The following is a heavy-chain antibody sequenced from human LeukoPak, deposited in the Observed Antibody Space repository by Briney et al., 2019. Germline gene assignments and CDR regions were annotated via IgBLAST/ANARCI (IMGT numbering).Heavy chain of an antibody. D-gene: IGHD2-21*01. CDR2: MNPNSGNT. V-gene: IGHV1-8*03. CDR3: ARRGSCGEPRPFDY. CDR1: GYTFTSYD. Sequence: ASVKVSCKASGYTFTSYDINWVRQATGQGLEWMGWMNPNSGNTGNAQKFQGRVTISRNTSISTAYMELSSLRSEDTAVYYCARRGSCGEPRPFDYWGQGSLVTVSS. J-gene: IGHJ4*02.